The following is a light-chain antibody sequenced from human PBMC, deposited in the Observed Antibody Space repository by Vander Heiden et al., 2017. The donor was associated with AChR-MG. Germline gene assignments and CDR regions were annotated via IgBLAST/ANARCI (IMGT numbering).Light chain of an antibody. Sequence: SYDLTRPLPASVAPGQTARITCGGNNIGGKNVHWYQKKPGQAPVLVIYRDRNRPSGIPERFSGSNSGNTATLTISRAQAGDEADYYCHVWDSSTVLFGGGTQLTGL. CDR1: NIGGKN. CDR3: HVWDSSTVL. CDR2: RDR. V-gene: IGLV3-9*01. J-gene: IGLJ2*01.